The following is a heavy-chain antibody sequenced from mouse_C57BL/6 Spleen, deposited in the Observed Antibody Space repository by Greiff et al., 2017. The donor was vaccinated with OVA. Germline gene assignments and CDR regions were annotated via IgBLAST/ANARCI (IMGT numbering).Heavy chain of an antibody. J-gene: IGHJ1*03. V-gene: IGHV3-6*01. CDR3: ARPYYYGSSPYWYFDV. CDR2: ISYDGSN. D-gene: IGHD1-1*01. Sequence: EVQVVESGPGLVKPSQSLSLTCSVTGYSITSGYYWNWIRQFPGNKLEWMGYISYDGSNNYNPSLKNRISITRDTSKNQFFLKLNSVTTEDTATYYCARPYYYGSSPYWYFDVWGTGTTVTVSS. CDR1: GYSITSGYY.